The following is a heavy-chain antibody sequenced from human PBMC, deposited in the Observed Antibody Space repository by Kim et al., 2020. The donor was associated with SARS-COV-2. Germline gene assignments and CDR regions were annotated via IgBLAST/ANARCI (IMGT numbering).Heavy chain of an antibody. D-gene: IGHD6-6*01. CDR1: GGSFSGYY. J-gene: IGHJ4*02. V-gene: IGHV4-34*01. CDR2: INHSGST. Sequence: SETLSLTCAVYGGSFSGYYWSWIRQPPGKGLEWIGEINHSGSTNYNPSLKSRVTISVDTSKNQFSLKLSSVTAADTAGYYCSRGSSSIAALDYWGQGTL. CDR3: SRGSSSIAALDY.